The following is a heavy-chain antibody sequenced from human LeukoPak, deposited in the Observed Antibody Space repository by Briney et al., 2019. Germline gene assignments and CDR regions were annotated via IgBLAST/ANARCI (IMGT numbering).Heavy chain of an antibody. CDR2: ISYSGNT. CDR1: GGSISNYY. CDR3: ARESSGWYGGDAFDI. Sequence: SETLSLTCTVSGGSISNYYWSWIRQPPGKGLEWIGYISYSGNTNYNPSLKSRVTISVDTSKNQFSLKLSSVTAADTAVYYCARESSGWYGGDAFDIWGQGTMVTVSS. D-gene: IGHD6-19*01. V-gene: IGHV4-59*01. J-gene: IGHJ3*02.